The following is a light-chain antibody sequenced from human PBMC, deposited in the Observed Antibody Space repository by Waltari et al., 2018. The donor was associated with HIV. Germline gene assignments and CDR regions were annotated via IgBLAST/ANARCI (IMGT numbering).Light chain of an antibody. CDR3: QVWLSSSGDHPV. J-gene: IGLJ2*01. V-gene: IGLV3-21*01. Sequence: SYVLTQPPSVSVAPGKTAKITCGGDNIGSESVSWYQQKPGQAPLLVIYYDTDRPSGIPERFSGSSSGDTATLTISGVEAGDEADYHCQVWLSSSGDHPVFGGGTRLTVL. CDR1: NIGSES. CDR2: YDT.